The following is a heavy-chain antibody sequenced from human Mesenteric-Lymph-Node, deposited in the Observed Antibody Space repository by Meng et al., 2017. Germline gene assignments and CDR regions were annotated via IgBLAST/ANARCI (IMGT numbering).Heavy chain of an antibody. CDR2: IYYSGST. D-gene: IGHD2-15*01. Sequence: SETLSLTCTVSGGSISSYYWSWIRQPPGKGLEWIGYIYYSGSTNYNPSLKSRVTISVDTSKNQFSLKLSSVTAADTAVYYCARDFTYCSGGNCYSDFDYWGQGTLVTVSS. V-gene: IGHV4-59*01. CDR3: ARDFTYCSGGNCYSDFDY. J-gene: IGHJ4*02. CDR1: GGSISSYY.